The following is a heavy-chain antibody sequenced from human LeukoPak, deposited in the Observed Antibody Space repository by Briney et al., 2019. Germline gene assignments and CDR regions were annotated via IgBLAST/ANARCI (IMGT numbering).Heavy chain of an antibody. Sequence: SETLSLTCTVSGASVGSAGYYWSWIRPPPGGGREWIGYIYYISNTNYNPSLKSRVTMSVDPSKNQFSLKLNSVTAADTAVYYCARTQSQSGSYRYYFGYWGQRTLVTVSS. D-gene: IGHD1-26*01. CDR1: GASVGSAGYY. CDR2: IYYISNT. CDR3: ARTQSQSGSYRYYFGY. J-gene: IGHJ4*02. V-gene: IGHV4-61*08.